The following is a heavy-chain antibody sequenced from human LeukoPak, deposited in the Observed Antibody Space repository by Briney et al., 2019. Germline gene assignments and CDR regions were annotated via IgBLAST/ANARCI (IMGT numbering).Heavy chain of an antibody. CDR2: ISGSGGST. CDR1: GFTFSSYG. D-gene: IGHD3-10*01. CDR3: ANWGYYYGSGSYFYYFDY. V-gene: IGHV3-23*01. Sequence: GGSLRLSCAASGFTFSSYGMSWVRQAPGKGLEWVSAISGSGGSTYYADSVKGRFTISRDNSKSTLYLQMNSLRAEDTAVYYCANWGYYYGSGSYFYYFDYWGQGTLVTVSS. J-gene: IGHJ4*02.